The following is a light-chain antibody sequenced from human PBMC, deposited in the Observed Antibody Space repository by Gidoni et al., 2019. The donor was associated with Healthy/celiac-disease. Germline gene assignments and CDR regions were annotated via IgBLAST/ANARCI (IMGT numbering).Light chain of an antibody. J-gene: IGLJ3*02. CDR2: EIR. CDR3: SSYTSSSPWV. Sequence: QSALTQPASVSGSPGQSITISCTGTSSDVGGYNYVSWYQQHPGKAPKLMIYEIRNRPSGVSNRFSGSKSGNTASLTISGLQAEDEADYYCSSYTSSSPWVLGGGTKLTVL. V-gene: IGLV2-14*01. CDR1: SSDVGGYNY.